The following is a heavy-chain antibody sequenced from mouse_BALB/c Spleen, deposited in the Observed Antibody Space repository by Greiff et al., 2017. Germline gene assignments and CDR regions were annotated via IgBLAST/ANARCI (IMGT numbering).Heavy chain of an antibody. Sequence: VQVVESGAELARPGASVKMSCKASGYTFTSYTMHWVKQRPGQGLEWIGYINPSSGYTNYNQKFKDKATLTADKSSSTAYMQLSSLTSEDSAVYYCARSRGNYYAMDYWGQGTSVTVSS. V-gene: IGHV1-4*01. CDR1: GYTFTSYT. CDR3: ARSRGNYYAMDY. CDR2: INPSSGYT. D-gene: IGHD2-1*01. J-gene: IGHJ4*01.